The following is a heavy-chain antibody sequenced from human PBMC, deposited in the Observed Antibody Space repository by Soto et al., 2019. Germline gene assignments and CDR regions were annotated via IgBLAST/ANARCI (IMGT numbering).Heavy chain of an antibody. CDR3: AANICSGTNCPKYFDY. CDR1: GFSFASAW. CDR2: IKSKTDSGTT. V-gene: IGHV3-15*01. Sequence: GGSLRLSCAASGFSFASAWMTWVRQAPGKGLEWVGRIKSKTDSGTTDYAAPVKGRFTISRDDSQNTLYLQMTSLKTEDTAVYYCAANICSGTNCPKYFDYWGQGALVTVSS. J-gene: IGHJ4*02. D-gene: IGHD2-2*01.